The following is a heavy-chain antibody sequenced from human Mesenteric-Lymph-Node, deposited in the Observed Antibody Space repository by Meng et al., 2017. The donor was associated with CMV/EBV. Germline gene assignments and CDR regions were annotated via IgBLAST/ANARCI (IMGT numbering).Heavy chain of an antibody. Sequence: GGSLRLSCAASGITVSSNYMTWVRQAPGKGLEWVSVIYRGGSTYYADSVKGRFTISRDNSKNTLYLQMNSLRAEDTAVYYCARDYSSSRGGFDYWGQGTLVTVSS. D-gene: IGHD6-13*01. J-gene: IGHJ4*02. CDR2: IYRGGST. CDR1: GITVSSNY. CDR3: ARDYSSSRGGFDY. V-gene: IGHV3-66*02.